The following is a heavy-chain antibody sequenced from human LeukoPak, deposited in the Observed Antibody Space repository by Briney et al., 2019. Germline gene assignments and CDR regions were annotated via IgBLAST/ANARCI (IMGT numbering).Heavy chain of an antibody. CDR2: IRADGSNK. Sequence: PGGSLRLSCAASGFTFSNYAIHWVRQAPGKGLEWVTFIRADGSNKYYADSVKGRFTISRDNSKNTLFLQMNSLRAEDTAVYYCAKTSSIVGANYFDYWGQGALVTVSS. D-gene: IGHD1-26*01. V-gene: IGHV3-30*02. CDR3: AKTSSIVGANYFDY. CDR1: GFTFSNYA. J-gene: IGHJ4*02.